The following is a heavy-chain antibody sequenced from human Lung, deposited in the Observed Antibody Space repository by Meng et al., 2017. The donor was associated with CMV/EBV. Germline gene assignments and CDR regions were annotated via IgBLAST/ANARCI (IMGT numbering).Heavy chain of an antibody. Sequence: SVKVSCKASGGSFSTYSISWVRQAPGQGLEWMGRIIPILGTANYAQKFQGRVTITADKSTSTAYMELSSLRSEGTAVYYCAREGTPLVLWGQGTLVTVSS. CDR3: AREGTPLVL. J-gene: IGHJ4*02. CDR1: GGSFSTYS. D-gene: IGHD3-10*01. V-gene: IGHV1-69*08. CDR2: IIPILGTA.